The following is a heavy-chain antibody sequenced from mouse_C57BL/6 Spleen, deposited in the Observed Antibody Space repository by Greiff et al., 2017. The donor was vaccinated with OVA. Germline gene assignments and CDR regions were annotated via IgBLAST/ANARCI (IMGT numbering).Heavy chain of an antibody. J-gene: IGHJ2*01. D-gene: IGHD1-1*01. CDR2: INPNYGTT. V-gene: IGHV1-39*01. CDR3: AIITTVVATDFDY. CDR1: GYSFTDYN. Sequence: VQLQQSGPELVKPGASVKISCKASGYSFTDYNMNWVKQSNGKSLEWIGVINPNYGTTSYNQKFKGKATLTVDQSSSTAYMQLNSLTSEDSAVYYGAIITTVVATDFDYWGQGTTLTVSS.